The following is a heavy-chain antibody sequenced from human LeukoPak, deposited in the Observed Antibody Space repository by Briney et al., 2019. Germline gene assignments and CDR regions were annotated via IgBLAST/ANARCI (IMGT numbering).Heavy chain of an antibody. CDR1: GFTFSSDA. Sequence: PGGSLRLSCAASGFTFSSDAMSWVRQAPGKGLEWVSAISGSGGSTYYADSVKGRFTISRDNSKNTLYLQMNSLRAEDTAVYYCAPHYDYWSGYFDYWGQGTLVTVSS. CDR2: ISGSGGST. CDR3: APHYDYWSGYFDY. V-gene: IGHV3-23*01. J-gene: IGHJ4*02. D-gene: IGHD3-3*01.